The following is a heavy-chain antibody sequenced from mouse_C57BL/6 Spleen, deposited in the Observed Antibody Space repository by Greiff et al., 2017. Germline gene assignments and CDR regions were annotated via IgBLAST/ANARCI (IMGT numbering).Heavy chain of an antibody. V-gene: IGHV1-82*01. J-gene: IGHJ4*01. D-gene: IGHD3-2*02. CDR3: AMTAQATSAMDC. CDR1: GYAFSSSW. CDR2: IYPGDGDT. Sequence: QVQLQQSGPELVKPGASVKISCKASGYAFSSSWMHWVKQRPGQGLEWIGRIYPGDGDTNYNGKFKGKATLTADKSSSTAYMQLSSLTSEDSAVYVCAMTAQATSAMDCGGQGTSVTVSS.